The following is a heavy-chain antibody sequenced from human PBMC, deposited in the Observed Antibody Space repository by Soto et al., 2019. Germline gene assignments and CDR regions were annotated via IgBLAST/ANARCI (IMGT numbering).Heavy chain of an antibody. Sequence: SQTLSLTCTVSGGSISSYYWSWIRQPPGKGLEWIGYIYYSGSTNYNPSLKSRVTISVDTSKNQFSLKLSSVTAADTAVYYCARREGEYSGYDYYYYYMDVWGKGTTVTVSS. CDR3: ARREGEYSGYDYYYYYMDV. D-gene: IGHD5-12*01. CDR2: IYYSGST. CDR1: GGSISSYY. J-gene: IGHJ6*03. V-gene: IGHV4-59*08.